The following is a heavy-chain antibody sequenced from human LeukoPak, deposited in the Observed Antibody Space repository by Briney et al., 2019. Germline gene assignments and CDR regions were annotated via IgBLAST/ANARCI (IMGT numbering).Heavy chain of an antibody. D-gene: IGHD1-7*01. CDR2: INQDESEK. CDR3: ARRDVYNWNFYYYYYMDV. CDR1: GFTFNTYW. J-gene: IGHJ6*03. V-gene: IGHV3-7*01. Sequence: GGSLRLSCAASGFTFNTYWMSWVRQAPGKGLEWVANINQDESEKYYVDSVKGRFTISRDNAKNSLYLQMNSLRAEDTAVYYCARRDVYNWNFYYYYYMDVWGKGTTVTVSS.